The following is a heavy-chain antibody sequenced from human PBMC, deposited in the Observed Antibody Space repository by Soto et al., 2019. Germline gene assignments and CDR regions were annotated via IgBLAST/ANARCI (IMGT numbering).Heavy chain of an antibody. Sequence: GGSLRLSGAASGFTFSSYAITWVRQAPGKGLEWVSTISGNGGYTYYSDSVRGRFTISRDNSKKTLYLQMDSLRADDTAVFYCAKGKANTVFGVGTLFDHWGQGTQVTVSS. CDR3: AKGKANTVFGVGTLFDH. V-gene: IGHV3-23*01. CDR1: GFTFSSYA. D-gene: IGHD3-3*01. CDR2: ISGNGGYT. J-gene: IGHJ4*02.